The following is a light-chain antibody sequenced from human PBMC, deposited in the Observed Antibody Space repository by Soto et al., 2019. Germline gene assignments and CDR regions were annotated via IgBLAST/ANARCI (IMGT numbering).Light chain of an antibody. J-gene: IGLJ3*02. Sequence: QSALTQPASVSGSPGQSITISCTGTSSDLGGYNYVSWYQQHPGKAPKLMIYEVSNRPSGVSNRFSGSKSGNTASLTISGLQDEDEADYYCSSYTSSSSWVFGGGTKLTVL. CDR2: EVS. V-gene: IGLV2-14*01. CDR3: SSYTSSSSWV. CDR1: SSDLGGYNY.